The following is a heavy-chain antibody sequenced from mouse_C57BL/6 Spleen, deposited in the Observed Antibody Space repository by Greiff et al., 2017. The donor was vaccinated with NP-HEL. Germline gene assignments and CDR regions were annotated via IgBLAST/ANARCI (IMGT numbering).Heavy chain of an antibody. CDR2: IDPSDSYT. Sequence: QVQLQQPGAELVMPGASVKLSCKASGYTFTSYWMHWVKQRPGQGLEWIGEIDPSDSYTNYNQKFKGKSTLTVDKSSSTAYMQLSSLTSEDSAVYYCARGGGNSYYYAMDYWGQGTSVTVSS. V-gene: IGHV1-69*01. D-gene: IGHD1-3*01. CDR3: ARGGGNSYYYAMDY. CDR1: GYTFTSYW. J-gene: IGHJ4*01.